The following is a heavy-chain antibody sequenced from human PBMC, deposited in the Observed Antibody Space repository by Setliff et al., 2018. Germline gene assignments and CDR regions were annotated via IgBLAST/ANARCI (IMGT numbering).Heavy chain of an antibody. D-gene: IGHD3-3*01. CDR2: INPSGGST. CDR1: GYTLTELS. V-gene: IGHV1-46*01. Sequence: ASVKVSCKVSGYTLTELSMHWVRQAPGQGLEWMGIINPSGGSTNYAQKFQGRVTITADKSTSTAYMELSSLRSEDTAVYYCARAQSWSGGPYYFDNWGQGTLVTVSS. J-gene: IGHJ4*02. CDR3: ARAQSWSGGPYYFDN.